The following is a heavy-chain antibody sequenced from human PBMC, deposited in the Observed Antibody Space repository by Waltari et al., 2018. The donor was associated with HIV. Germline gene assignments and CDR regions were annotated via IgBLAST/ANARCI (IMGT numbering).Heavy chain of an antibody. V-gene: IGHV3-7*01. CDR3: ATSRTFDY. Sequence: EVLLVESGGGLVQPGGSLRLSCTASGFMFTSYWMSWVRQAPGKGREWVAKIKQDGSEKDDVDSVKGRFTISRDNAKNSLYLQMNSLRAEDTAMYYCATSRTFDYWGQGTLVTVSS. CDR1: GFMFTSYW. D-gene: IGHD2-2*01. CDR2: IKQDGSEK. J-gene: IGHJ4*02.